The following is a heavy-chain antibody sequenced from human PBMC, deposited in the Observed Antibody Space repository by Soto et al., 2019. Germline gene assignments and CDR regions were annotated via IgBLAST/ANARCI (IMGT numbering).Heavy chain of an antibody. J-gene: IGHJ1*01. V-gene: IGHV1-2*02. D-gene: IGHD4-17*01. Sequence: GASVKVSCKASGYTFTGYYIHWVRQAPGQGLEWMGWVSPKSGGTNYVEKFQGRVTMTRDTTISTAYMEMRGLRSDDTAVYYCARELAMTTVNSPAYWGQGSLVTVSS. CDR2: VSPKSGGT. CDR3: ARELAMTTVNSPAY. CDR1: GYTFTGYY.